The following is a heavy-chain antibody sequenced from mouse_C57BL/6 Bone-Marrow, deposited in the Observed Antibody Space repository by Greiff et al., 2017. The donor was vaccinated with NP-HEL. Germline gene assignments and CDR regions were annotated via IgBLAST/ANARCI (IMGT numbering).Heavy chain of an antibody. CDR3: TTEGFAY. CDR2: IDPENGDT. V-gene: IGHV14-4*01. Sequence: DVQLVESGAELVRPGASVKLSCTASGFNIKDDYMHWVKQRPEQGLEWIGWIDPENGDTEYASKFQGKATITADTSSNTAYLQLSSLTSEDTAVYYCTTEGFAYWGQGTLVTVSA. J-gene: IGHJ3*01. CDR1: GFNIKDDY.